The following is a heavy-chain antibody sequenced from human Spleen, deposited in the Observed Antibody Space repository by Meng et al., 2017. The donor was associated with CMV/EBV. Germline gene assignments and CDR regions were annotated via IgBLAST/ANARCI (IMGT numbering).Heavy chain of an antibody. V-gene: IGHV1-69*11. CDR3: ARDRGRRVTLFGVIIAGDAFDI. D-gene: IGHD3-3*01. CDR2: IIPTLGTV. Sequence: YDINWVRQATGQGLEWMGMIIPTLGTVHYTQKFRGRVTITTDESKSTAYMELSSLRSEDTAVYYCARDRGRRVTLFGVIIAGDAFDIWGQGTMVTVSS. J-gene: IGHJ3*02. CDR1: YD.